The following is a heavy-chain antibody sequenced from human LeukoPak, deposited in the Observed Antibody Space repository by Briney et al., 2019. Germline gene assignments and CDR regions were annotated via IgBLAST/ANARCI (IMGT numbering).Heavy chain of an antibody. CDR1: GFTFSTYG. V-gene: IGHV3-33*01. Sequence: GGSLRLSCAASGFTFSTYGMHWVRQAPGKGLEWVAVIWNDGSNKYYADPVKGRFTISRDNSKNTLYLQMNSLRAEDTAVYSCARASGPFDYWGQGTLVTVSS. CDR2: IWNDGSNK. J-gene: IGHJ4*02. CDR3: ARASGPFDY. D-gene: IGHD3-10*01.